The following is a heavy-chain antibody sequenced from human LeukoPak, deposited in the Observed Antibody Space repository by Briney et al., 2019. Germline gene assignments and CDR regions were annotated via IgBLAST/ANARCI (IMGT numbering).Heavy chain of an antibody. CDR1: GFTFSTYA. CDR3: ARRGPPYYYYGMDV. Sequence: GGSLRLSCAASGFTFSTYAMSWVRQAPGKGLEWVSGITNTGGVTLYADSVKGRFTISRDNAKNTLYLQMNSLRAEDTAVYYCARRGPPYYYYGMDVWGQGTTVTVSS. V-gene: IGHV3-23*05. J-gene: IGHJ6*02. CDR2: ITNTGGVT. D-gene: IGHD3/OR15-3a*01.